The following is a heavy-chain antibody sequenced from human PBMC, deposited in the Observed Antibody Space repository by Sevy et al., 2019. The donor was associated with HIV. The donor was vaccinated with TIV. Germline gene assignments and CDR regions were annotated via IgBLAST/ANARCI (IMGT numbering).Heavy chain of an antibody. D-gene: IGHD1-26*01. Sequence: GGSLRLSCAASGFSFDTFWMGWVRQTPGRGLEWVASIDPRGNERDYLDSLKGRFTISRDNAKNSLYLQMHSLKVGDTALYDCVRVLWDVLDVPAATPSPWLDSWGQGTLVTVSS. CDR2: IDPRGNER. J-gene: IGHJ5*01. V-gene: IGHV3-7*01. CDR3: VRVLWDVLDVPAATPSPWLDS. CDR1: GFSFDTFW.